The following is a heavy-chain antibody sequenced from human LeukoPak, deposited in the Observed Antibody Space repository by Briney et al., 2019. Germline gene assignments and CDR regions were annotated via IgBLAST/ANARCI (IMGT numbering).Heavy chain of an antibody. CDR3: ARDQRIDYGGYFDD. Sequence: PSETLSLTCTVSGGSTSRYFWNWIRQPPGKGLEWIGYVHYSGDTSYNPSLKSRVSVSLDTSKNQFSLKLSSVTAADTAIYYCARDQRIDYGGYFDDWGQGTLVTVSS. D-gene: IGHD4-23*01. V-gene: IGHV4-59*01. J-gene: IGHJ4*02. CDR1: GGSTSRYF. CDR2: VHYSGDT.